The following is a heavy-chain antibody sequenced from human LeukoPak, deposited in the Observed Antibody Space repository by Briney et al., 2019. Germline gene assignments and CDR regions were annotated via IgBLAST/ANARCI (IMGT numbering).Heavy chain of an antibody. D-gene: IGHD3-10*01. J-gene: IGHJ5*02. CDR3: ARALLWFGELSNWFDP. CDR2: INHSGST. Sequence: PGGSLRLSCAASGFTFSSYAMSWVRQPPGKGLEWIGEINHSGSTNYNPSLKSRVTISVDTSKNQFSLKLSSVTAADTAVYYCARALLWFGELSNWFDPWGQGTLVTVSS. CDR1: GFTFSSYA. V-gene: IGHV4-34*01.